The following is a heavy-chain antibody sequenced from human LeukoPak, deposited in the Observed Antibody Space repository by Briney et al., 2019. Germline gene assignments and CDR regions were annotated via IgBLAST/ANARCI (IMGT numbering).Heavy chain of an antibody. CDR2: ISSSGSTI. V-gene: IGHV3-11*01. D-gene: IGHD2-21*01. CDR3: ARDTAPGDYYYGMDV. J-gene: IGHJ6*02. Sequence: GGSLRLSCAASGFTFSDYYMSWIRQAPGKGLEWVSYISSSGSTIYYADSAKGRFTISRDNAKNSLCLQMNSLRAEDTAVYYCARDTAPGDYYYGMDVWGQGTTVTVSS. CDR1: GFTFSDYY.